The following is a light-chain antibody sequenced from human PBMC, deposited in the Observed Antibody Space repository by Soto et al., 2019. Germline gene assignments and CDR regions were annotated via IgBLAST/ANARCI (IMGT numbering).Light chain of an antibody. Sequence: DIEMTQSPSTLSASVGDRVSITCRASQSISSWLAWYQHKLGKAPELLIYDASDSQAGVPSRFSGSGSGTDFTLIISGLQPEDFATYYCQQSYSSPYTFGQGTKLEIK. CDR2: DAS. CDR1: QSISSW. V-gene: IGKV1-39*01. J-gene: IGKJ2*01. CDR3: QQSYSSPYT.